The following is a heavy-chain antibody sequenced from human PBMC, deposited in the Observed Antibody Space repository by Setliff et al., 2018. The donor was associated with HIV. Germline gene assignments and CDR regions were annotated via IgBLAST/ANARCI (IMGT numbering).Heavy chain of an antibody. J-gene: IGHJ6*03. V-gene: IGHV1-46*01. Sequence: ASVKVSCKASGGTFSNYAFSWVRQAPGQGLECMGILNPTGGSTTYAQKFQGRLTMTRDTSISTAYMELSRLRSDDTAVYYCARGFGGGPEGADYMDVWGKGTTVTVSS. CDR1: GGTFSNYA. CDR3: ARGFGGGPEGADYMDV. CDR2: LNPTGGST. D-gene: IGHD2-15*01.